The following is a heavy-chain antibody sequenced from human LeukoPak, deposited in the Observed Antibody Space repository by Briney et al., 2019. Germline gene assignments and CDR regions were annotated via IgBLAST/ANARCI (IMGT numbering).Heavy chain of an antibody. CDR3: ARAVAVAGTLKFDF. D-gene: IGHD6-19*01. V-gene: IGHV4-59*01. Sequence: PSETLSLTCTVSGGSISGNYWTWIRQPPGKGLDYIGHVFYTGSTNYSPSLKSRVTISIDTSKSHFSLKLTSVTAADTAVYYCARAVAVAGTLKFDFWGQGTLVTVSS. J-gene: IGHJ4*02. CDR1: GGSISGNY. CDR2: VFYTGST.